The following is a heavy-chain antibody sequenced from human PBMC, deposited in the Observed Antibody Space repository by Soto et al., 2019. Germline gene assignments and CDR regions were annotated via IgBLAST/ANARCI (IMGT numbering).Heavy chain of an antibody. Sequence: GASVKVSCKASGGTFSSHAISWVRQAPGQGLEWMGGIIPIFGTANYAQKFQGRVTITADESTSTAYMELSSLRSEDTAVYYCARETREYQLLSYVFDYWGQGTLVTGSS. CDR3: ARETREYQLLSYVFDY. D-gene: IGHD2-2*01. CDR1: GGTFSSHA. CDR2: IIPIFGTA. V-gene: IGHV1-69*13. J-gene: IGHJ4*02.